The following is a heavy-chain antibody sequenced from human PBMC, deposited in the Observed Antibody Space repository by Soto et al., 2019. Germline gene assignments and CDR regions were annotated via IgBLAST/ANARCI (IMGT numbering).Heavy chain of an antibody. V-gene: IGHV4-39*01. CDR3: GSLLGSPWGWFGP. Sequence: SETLSLTCAVSGGSVSNSDYYWGWIRQSPGEGLEWIGSVSSTGTTYPKSSLKSRVIMSVDTSKNQFSLRLASVTAADTAVYYCGSLLGSPWGWFGPWGQGTQVTVSS. CDR2: VSSTGTT. CDR1: GGSVSNSDYY. D-gene: IGHD3-16*01. J-gene: IGHJ5*02.